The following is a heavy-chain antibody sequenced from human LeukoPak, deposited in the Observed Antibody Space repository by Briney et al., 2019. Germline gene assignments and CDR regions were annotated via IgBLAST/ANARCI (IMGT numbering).Heavy chain of an antibody. Sequence: SGPTLVKPTQTLTLTCTFSGFSLSTSGMCVSWIRQPPGKALEWLARIDWDDDKYYSTSLKTRLTISKDTSKNRVVLTMTNMDPVDTATYYCARTPRGRSNDAFDIWGQGTMVTVSS. CDR2: IDWDDDK. CDR3: ARTPRGRSNDAFDI. D-gene: IGHD3-10*01. J-gene: IGHJ3*02. CDR1: GFSLSTSGMC. V-gene: IGHV2-70*11.